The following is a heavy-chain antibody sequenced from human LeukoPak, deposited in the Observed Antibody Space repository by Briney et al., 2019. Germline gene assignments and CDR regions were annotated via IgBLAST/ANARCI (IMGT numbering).Heavy chain of an antibody. CDR3: ARNSDAFDI. J-gene: IGHJ3*02. CDR1: GGTFSSYA. V-gene: IGHV1-8*02. Sequence: GASVKVSCKASGGTFSSYAISWVRQATGQGLEWMGWMNPNSGNTGYAQKFQGRVTMTRNTSISTAYMELSSLRFEDTAVYYCARNSDAFDIWGQGTMVTVSS. CDR2: MNPNSGNT.